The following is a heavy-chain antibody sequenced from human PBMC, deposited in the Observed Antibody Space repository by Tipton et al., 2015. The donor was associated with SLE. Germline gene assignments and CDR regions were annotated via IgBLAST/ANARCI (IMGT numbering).Heavy chain of an antibody. Sequence: SLRLSCAASGVIFSTLAMSWVRQAPGKGLEWVAFIRYDGSVEDYADSVKGRFTISRDNSKNTLYLQMNNLRDEDTAAYRCARVTGVGPFARAGDWGQGALVIVSS. D-gene: IGHD1-26*01. CDR1: GVIFSTLA. J-gene: IGHJ4*02. CDR2: IRYDGSVE. V-gene: IGHV3-30*02. CDR3: ARVTGVGPFARAGD.